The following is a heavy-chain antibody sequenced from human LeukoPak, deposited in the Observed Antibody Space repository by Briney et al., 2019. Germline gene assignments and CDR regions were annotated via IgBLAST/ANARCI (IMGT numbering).Heavy chain of an antibody. D-gene: IGHD7-27*01. CDR3: ASRKLGNDY. Sequence: SETLSLTCTVSGGSISSYYWSWIRQSPGKGLEWIGYIYHTGSTSYSPSLKSRVTISADTSQNQFSLKLGSVTAADTAVYYCASRKLGNDYWGQGTLVTVSS. J-gene: IGHJ4*02. V-gene: IGHV4-59*01. CDR1: GGSISSYY. CDR2: IYHTGST.